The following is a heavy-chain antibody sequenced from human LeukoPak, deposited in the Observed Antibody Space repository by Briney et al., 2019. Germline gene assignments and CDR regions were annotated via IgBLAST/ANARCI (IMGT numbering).Heavy chain of an antibody. CDR2: LKGDESQT. J-gene: IGHJ4*02. CDR1: GFPFRNYW. Sequence: GSLSLSCAASGFPFRNYWLDGIGQAPGKGLVGVSRLKGDESQTRYADSVKGRVTLSRVNAKNTLYLQMNDLRGEDRAVYYGAKNQDYAFWGGYYFDYWGQGTLVTVSS. D-gene: IGHD3-3*01. V-gene: IGHV3-74*01. CDR3: AKNQDYAFWGGYYFDY.